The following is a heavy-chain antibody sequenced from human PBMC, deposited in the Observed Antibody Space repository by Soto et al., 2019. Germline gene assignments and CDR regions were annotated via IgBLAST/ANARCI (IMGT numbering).Heavy chain of an antibody. CDR3: ARGYVVTTWEYTNYYYYMDV. D-gene: IGHD4-17*01. J-gene: IGHJ6*03. CDR2: INTSNDNK. V-gene: IGHV1-18*01. Sequence: GASVKVSCKASGYTFTNYGISWVRQAPGEGLERVGWINTSNDNKLYAQKLQGRLTLTTDTSTSTAYMDLTTLRSDNTAVYYCARGYVVTTWEYTNYYYYMDVWGKGTTVTVSS. CDR1: GYTFTNYG.